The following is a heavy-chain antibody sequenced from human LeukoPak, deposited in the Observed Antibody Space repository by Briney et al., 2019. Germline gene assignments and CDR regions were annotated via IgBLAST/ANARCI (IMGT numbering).Heavy chain of an antibody. Sequence: PGGSLRLSCAASGFTFSDYYMSWIRQAPGKGLEWIGTIYYTGSTFYNPSLKSRVTISIDTSKNQFSLKLSPVTAADTAVYYCAREEGIGVGATGYWGQGTLVTVSS. J-gene: IGHJ4*02. CDR1: GFTFSDYY. CDR3: AREEGIGVGATGY. V-gene: IGHV4-38-2*02. CDR2: IYYTGST. D-gene: IGHD1-26*01.